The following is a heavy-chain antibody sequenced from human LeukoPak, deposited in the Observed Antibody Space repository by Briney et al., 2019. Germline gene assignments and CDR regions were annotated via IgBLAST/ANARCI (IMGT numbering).Heavy chain of an antibody. CDR2: ISGGGETT. CDR3: ARDYADYVGYFFFDY. CDR1: GFTFNNYA. D-gene: IGHD4-17*01. Sequence: PGGCLSLSCAASGFTFNNYAMNWVRQAPGKGLEWVSSISGGGETTYYADSAKGRFTISRDNSQNTLYLQMNSLRAEDTAVYYCARDYADYVGYFFFDYWGQGTLVTVS. J-gene: IGHJ4*02. V-gene: IGHV3-23*01.